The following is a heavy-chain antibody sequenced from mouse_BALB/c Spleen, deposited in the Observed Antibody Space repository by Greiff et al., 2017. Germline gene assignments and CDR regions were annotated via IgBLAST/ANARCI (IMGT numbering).Heavy chain of an antibody. D-gene: IGHD2-4*01. J-gene: IGHJ3*01. V-gene: IGHV5-12-1*01. CDR3: AIYYDYDDGFAY. CDR1: GFAFSSYD. CDR2: ISSGGGST. Sequence: DVKLVESGGGLVKPGGSLKLSCAASGFAFSSYDMSWVRQTPEKRLEWVAYISSGGGSTYYPDTVKGRFTISRDNAKNTLYLQMSSLKSEDTAMYYCAIYYDYDDGFAYWGQGTLVTVSA.